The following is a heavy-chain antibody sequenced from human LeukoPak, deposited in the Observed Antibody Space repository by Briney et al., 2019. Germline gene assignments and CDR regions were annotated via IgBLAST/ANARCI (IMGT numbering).Heavy chain of an antibody. CDR2: IYYSGST. CDR1: GGSISSGDYY. CDR3: ARARGYGFIFDY. Sequence: PSETLSLTCTVSGGSISSGDYYWSWIRQPPGKGLEWIGYIYYSGSTYYNPSLKSRVTISVDTSKNQFSLKLSSVTAADTAVYYCARARGYGFIFDYWGQGTLVTVSS. J-gene: IGHJ4*02. D-gene: IGHD4-17*01. V-gene: IGHV4-30-4*01.